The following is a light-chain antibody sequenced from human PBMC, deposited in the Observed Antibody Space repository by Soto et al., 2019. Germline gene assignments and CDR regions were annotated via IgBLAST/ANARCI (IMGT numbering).Light chain of an antibody. CDR1: SGYSNYK. CDR2: VGTGGIVG. J-gene: IGLJ2*01. Sequence: QPVLTQPPSASASLGASVTLTCTLSSGYSNYKVDWYQQRPGKGPRFVMRVGTGGIVGSKGDGIPDRFSVLGSGLNRYLTIKNIQEEDESDYHCGADHGSGSNFDLGVFGGGTKLTVL. V-gene: IGLV9-49*01. CDR3: GADHGSGSNFDLGV.